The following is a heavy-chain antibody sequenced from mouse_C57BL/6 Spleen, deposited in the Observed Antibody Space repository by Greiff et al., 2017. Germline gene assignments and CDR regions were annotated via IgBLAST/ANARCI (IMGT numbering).Heavy chain of an antibody. CDR2: IYPRSGNT. V-gene: IGHV1-81*01. J-gene: IGHJ4*01. CDR3: ARGDGSSSYYAMDY. D-gene: IGHD1-1*01. Sequence: LEESGAELARPGASVKLSCKASGYTFTSYGISWVKQRTGQGLEWIGEIYPRSGNTYYNEKFKGKATLTADKSSSTAYMELRSLTSEDSAVYFCARGDGSSSYYAMDYWGQGTSVTVSS. CDR1: GYTFTSYG.